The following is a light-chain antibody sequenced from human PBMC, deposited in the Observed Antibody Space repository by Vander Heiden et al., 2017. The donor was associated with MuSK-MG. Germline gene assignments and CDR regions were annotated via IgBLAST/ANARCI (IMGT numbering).Light chain of an antibody. J-gene: IGLJ2*01. CDR1: SSDVGSYNL. V-gene: IGLV2-23*01. CDR3: CSYASSSTLV. CDR2: EGS. Sequence: QSALTPPALVSGSPGQSITSSCTGTSSDVGSYNLVSWYQQHPGTAPKLIIYEGSKRPSGVSNRFSGSKSGNTAYLTISGLQAEDEADYYCCSYASSSTLVVGGGTKLTVL.